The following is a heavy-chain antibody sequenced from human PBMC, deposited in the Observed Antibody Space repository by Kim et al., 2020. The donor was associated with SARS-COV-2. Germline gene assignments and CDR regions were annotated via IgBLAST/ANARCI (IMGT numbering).Heavy chain of an antibody. Sequence: GSLRLSCAASGFIFSRYEMSWVRQAPGKGLEWVSYISGTDDTTYYADFVKGRFTISRDDAKNSVYLQMNSLRVDDTAVYFCVREGGWYMDYWGQGTLVTVSS. CDR3: VREGGWYMDY. D-gene: IGHD6-19*01. J-gene: IGHJ4*02. CDR1: GFIFSRYE. CDR2: ISGTDDTT. V-gene: IGHV3-48*03.